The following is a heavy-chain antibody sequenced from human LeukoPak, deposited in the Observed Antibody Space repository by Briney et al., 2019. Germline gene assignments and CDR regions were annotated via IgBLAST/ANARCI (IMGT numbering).Heavy chain of an antibody. V-gene: IGHV3-15*01. CDR2: IKRKSDGGTA. J-gene: IGHJ4*02. Sequence: PGGSLRLSCAASGFTFSNAWMSWVRQAPGKGLEWVGRIKRKSDGGTADHAAPVKGRFTISRDDSKNTLYLQMNSLKTEDTAVYYCTTVTDGGLDYWGQGTLVTVSS. CDR1: GFTFSNAW. CDR3: TTVTDGGLDY.